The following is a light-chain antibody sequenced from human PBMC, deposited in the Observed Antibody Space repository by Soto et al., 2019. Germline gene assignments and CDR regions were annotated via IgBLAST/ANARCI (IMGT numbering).Light chain of an antibody. V-gene: IGKV3-20*01. CDR3: QQYVGSAGIT. Sequence: ETVLTQSPGTLSLSPGERATLSCRASQSVSGSYLAWYQQKPGQAPKLVIHGASSRAAGIPDRFNGTGSGTDFTLTISRLEPEDFAVYYCQQYVGSAGITFGQGTRLEIK. CDR2: GAS. J-gene: IGKJ5*01. CDR1: QSVSGSY.